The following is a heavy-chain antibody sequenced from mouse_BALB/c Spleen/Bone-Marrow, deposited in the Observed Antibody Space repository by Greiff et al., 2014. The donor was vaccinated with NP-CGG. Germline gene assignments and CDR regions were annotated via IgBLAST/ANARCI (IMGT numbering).Heavy chain of an antibody. J-gene: IGHJ3*01. CDR1: GFDFSGYW. CDR3: ARNGYYGWMTY. CDR2: INPDSRTI. V-gene: IGHV4-1*02. D-gene: IGHD1-2*01. Sequence: EVHLVESGGGLVQPGGSLKLSCAASGFDFSGYWMTWVRQVPGKGLEWIGEINPDSRTINYKPSLKEKFIMSRDDAKNTLYLQMSKVRSEDTALYYCARNGYYGWMTYWGQGTLVTVSA.